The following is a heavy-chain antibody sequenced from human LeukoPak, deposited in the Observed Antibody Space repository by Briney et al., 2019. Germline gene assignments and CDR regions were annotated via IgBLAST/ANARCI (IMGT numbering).Heavy chain of an antibody. Sequence: PGGSLRLSCAASGFTFRSYDMHWVRQATGKGLEWVSAIGTAGDTYYTGSVKGRFTISRENAKNSLYLQMNSLRAGDTAVYYCARDSGLGPMDVWGKGTTVTVSS. D-gene: IGHD1-26*01. J-gene: IGHJ6*03. CDR2: IGTAGDT. CDR3: ARDSGLGPMDV. CDR1: GFTFRSYD. V-gene: IGHV3-13*01.